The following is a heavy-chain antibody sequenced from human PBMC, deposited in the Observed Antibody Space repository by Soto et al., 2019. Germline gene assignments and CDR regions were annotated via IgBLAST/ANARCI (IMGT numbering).Heavy chain of an antibody. Sequence: QVQLVESGGGVVQPGRSLRLSCAASGFTFSSYGMHWVRQAPGKGLEWVAVISYDGSNKYYADSVKGRFTISRDNSNNTLDLQLNTLRAEDTAVYYCAPDSSSWYYFDHWGQGTLVTVSS. CDR2: ISYDGSNK. D-gene: IGHD6-13*01. V-gene: IGHV3-30*03. CDR1: GFTFSSYG. J-gene: IGHJ4*02. CDR3: APDSSSWYYFDH.